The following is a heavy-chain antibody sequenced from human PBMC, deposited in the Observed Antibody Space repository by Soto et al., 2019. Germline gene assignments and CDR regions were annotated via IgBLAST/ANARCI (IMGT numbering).Heavy chain of an antibody. Sequence: SETLSLTCTVSGGSISSSNYYWGWIRKPPGKGLEWIGNIYYSGSTYHNPSLKSRVTISVDMSKDQFFLRLSSVTAADTAVYYCARQNYYGSGSYYYYFDYLGQGTLVTVSS. CDR3: ARQNYYGSGSYYYYFDY. CDR1: GGSISSSNYY. J-gene: IGHJ4*02. CDR2: IYYSGST. D-gene: IGHD3-10*01. V-gene: IGHV4-39*01.